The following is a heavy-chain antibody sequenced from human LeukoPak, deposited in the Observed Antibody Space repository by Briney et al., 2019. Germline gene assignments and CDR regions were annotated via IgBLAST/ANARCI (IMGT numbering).Heavy chain of an antibody. CDR2: ISSSSTI. CDR1: GFTFSSYI. CDR3: ARVSGYEDAFDI. V-gene: IGHV3-48*04. Sequence: GGSLRLSCAASGFTFSSYIMNWVRQAPGKGLEWVSYISSSSTIYYADSVKGRFTLSRDNAKNSLYLQMNSLRAEDTAVYYCARVSGYEDAFDIWGQGTMVTVSS. J-gene: IGHJ3*02. D-gene: IGHD5-12*01.